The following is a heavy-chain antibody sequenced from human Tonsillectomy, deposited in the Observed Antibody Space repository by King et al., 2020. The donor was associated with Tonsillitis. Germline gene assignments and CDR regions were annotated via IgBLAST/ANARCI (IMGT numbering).Heavy chain of an antibody. D-gene: IGHD3-22*01. CDR2: IYYSGSP. CDR3: ARAHITMMIK. Sequence: QLQESGPGLVKPSETLSFTCTVSGGSIRSYYWTWCRQPPGKGLEWIGYIYYSGSPNYNHSLRSRVTISVDTSKNQFSLKLSSVTAADTAVYYCARAHITMMIKWGQGTLVTVSS. J-gene: IGHJ4*02. CDR1: GGSIRSYY. V-gene: IGHV4-59*01.